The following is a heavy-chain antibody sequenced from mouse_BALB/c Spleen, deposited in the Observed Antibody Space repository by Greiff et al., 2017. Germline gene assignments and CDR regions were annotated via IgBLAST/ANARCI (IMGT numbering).Heavy chain of an antibody. J-gene: IGHJ2*01. CDR2: ISHSGST. D-gene: IGHD3-2*01. CDR3: AGDSSGGHFDY. Sequence: EVQRVESGPSLVKPSQTLSLTCSVTGDSITSGYWNWIRKFPGNKLEYMGYISHSGSTYYNPSLKSRISIIRDTTKNHYYLQLHSGTTEDTAAYYCAGDSSGGHFDYWGQGTTLTVAS. CDR1: GDSITSGY. V-gene: IGHV3-8*02.